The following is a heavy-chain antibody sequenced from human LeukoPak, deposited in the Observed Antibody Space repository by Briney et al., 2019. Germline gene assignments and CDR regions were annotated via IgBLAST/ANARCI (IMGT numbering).Heavy chain of an antibody. CDR3: AKIDSSRVGWRAPFDY. CDR2: ISGAGRET. CDR1: GFTFGGSA. J-gene: IGHJ4*02. D-gene: IGHD6-19*01. Sequence: GGSLRLSCEASGFTFGGSAMGWVRQAPGKGLEWISDISGAGRETYYADSVKGRFTISRDNSKNTLYLQLNSLGAEDTAVYFCAKIDSSRVGWRAPFDYWGQGTLVTVSS. V-gene: IGHV3-23*01.